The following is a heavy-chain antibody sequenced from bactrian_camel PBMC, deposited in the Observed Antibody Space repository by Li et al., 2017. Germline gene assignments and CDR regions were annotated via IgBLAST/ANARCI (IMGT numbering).Heavy chain of an antibody. J-gene: IGHJ6*01. CDR1: GYTFNTY. Sequence: HVQLVESGGGSVQAGGSVRLSCAASGYTFNTYSWFRQAPGQEREGVAAIAGDGRTNYADSVKGRFAITHDKTRNTVYLQMNDLKPEDSAMYYCAAAVGLPDLRRQGYLSADYYRTWGQGTQVTVS. V-gene: IGHV3S53*01. D-gene: IGHD2*01. CDR3: AAAVGLPDLRRQGYLSADYYRT. CDR2: IAGDGRT.